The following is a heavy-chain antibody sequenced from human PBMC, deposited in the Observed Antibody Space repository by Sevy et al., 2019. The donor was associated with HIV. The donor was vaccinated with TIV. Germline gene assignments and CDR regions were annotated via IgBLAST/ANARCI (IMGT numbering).Heavy chain of an antibody. D-gene: IGHD3-10*01. CDR2: IKKDGTDK. CDR3: ARDRRVEYGSSDY. V-gene: IGHV3-7*03. CDR1: GFTFSNHW. Sequence: GGSLRLSCVVSGFTFSNHWMTWVRQAPGKGLEWVANIKKDGTDKFYADSVMGRFSISRDNAKDLLYLQMNSLRVEDTAVYYSARDRRVEYGSSDYWGQGTLVTVSS. J-gene: IGHJ4*02.